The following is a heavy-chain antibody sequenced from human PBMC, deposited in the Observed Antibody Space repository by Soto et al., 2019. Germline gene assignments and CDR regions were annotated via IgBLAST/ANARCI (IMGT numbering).Heavy chain of an antibody. CDR2: INHSGST. D-gene: IGHD3-10*01. Sequence: SETLSLTCAVYGGSFSGYYWSWIRQPPGKGLEWIGEINHSGSTNYNPSLKSRVTISVDTSKNQFSLKLSSVTAADTAVYYCARERGLLLWFGELFRFYPWGQGTLVTVAS. V-gene: IGHV4-34*01. CDR3: ARERGLLLWFGELFRFYP. J-gene: IGHJ5*02. CDR1: GGSFSGYY.